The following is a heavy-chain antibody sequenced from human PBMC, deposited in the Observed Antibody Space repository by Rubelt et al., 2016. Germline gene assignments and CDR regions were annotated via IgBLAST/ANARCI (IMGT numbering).Heavy chain of an antibody. J-gene: IGHJ5*02. CDR3: ARDPTTRFTSTGWFDP. CDR2: ISAYNGNT. CDR1: GYTFTSYG. Sequence: QVQLVQSGAEVKKPGASVKVSCKASGYTFTSYGISWVRQAPGQGLEWMGWISAYNGNTNYARKLQGRVTRTTDTSTSTAYMELRSLRSDDTAVYYCARDPTTRFTSTGWFDPWGQGTLVTVSS. D-gene: IGHD5-12*01. V-gene: IGHV1-18*01.